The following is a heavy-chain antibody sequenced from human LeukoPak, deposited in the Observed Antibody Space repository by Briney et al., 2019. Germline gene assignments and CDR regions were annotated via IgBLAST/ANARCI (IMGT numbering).Heavy chain of an antibody. CDR1: GINVSANY. CDR3: VSSTGQQLIPYDY. J-gene: IGHJ4*02. CDR2: YGAGAA. D-gene: IGHD6-13*01. Sequence: GGSLRLSCAASGINVSANYMTWIRQAPGKGLEWVSLYGAGAAYYAESVRGRFIISRDNSKNTLFLQMSSLRAEDTAVYYCVSSTGQQLIPYDYWGQGTHVAVSS. V-gene: IGHV3-66*02.